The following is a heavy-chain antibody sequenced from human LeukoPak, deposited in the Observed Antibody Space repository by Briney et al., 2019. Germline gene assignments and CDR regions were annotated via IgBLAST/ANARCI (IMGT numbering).Heavy chain of an antibody. CDR2: IYYSGST. Sequence: SETLSLTCTGSGGSISSYYWSWIRQPPGKGLEWIGYIYYSGSTNYNPSLKSRVTISVDTSKNQFSLKLSSVTAADTAVYYCARQSISGSSLSYFDYWGQGTLVNVSS. CDR3: ARQSISGSSLSYFDY. V-gene: IGHV4-59*01. D-gene: IGHD3-22*01. CDR1: GGSISSYY. J-gene: IGHJ4*02.